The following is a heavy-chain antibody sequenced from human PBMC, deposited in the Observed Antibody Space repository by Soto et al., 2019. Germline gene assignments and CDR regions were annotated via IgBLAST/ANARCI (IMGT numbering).Heavy chain of an antibody. D-gene: IGHD3-10*01. CDR2: IYYSGST. CDR3: ARIPAEEGSALIFDY. Sequence: PSVTQSLTCTVSGGSLSSGCYYWSWISQHPGKGLEWIGYIYYSGSTYYNPSLKSRVTISVDTSKNQFSLKLSSVTAADTAVYYCARIPAEEGSALIFDYWGQGTLVTVSS. J-gene: IGHJ4*02. CDR1: GGSLSSGCYY. V-gene: IGHV4-31*03.